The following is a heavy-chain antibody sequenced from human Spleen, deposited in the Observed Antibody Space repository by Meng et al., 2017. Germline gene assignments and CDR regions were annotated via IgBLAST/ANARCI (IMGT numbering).Heavy chain of an antibody. CDR2: INHSGST. J-gene: IGHJ4*02. Sequence: VHAQESGPGLGKPSQTLSLTCTVSGGSISSGGYYWSWIRQRPGKGLEWIGEINHSGSTNYNPSLESRATISVDTSQNNLSLKLSSVTAADSAVYYCARGPTTMAHDFDYWGQGTLVTVSS. CDR1: GGSISSGGYY. D-gene: IGHD4-11*01. V-gene: IGHV4-31*03. CDR3: ARGPTTMAHDFDY.